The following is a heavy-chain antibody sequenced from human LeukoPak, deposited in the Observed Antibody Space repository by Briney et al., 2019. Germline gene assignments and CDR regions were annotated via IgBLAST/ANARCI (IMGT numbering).Heavy chain of an antibody. CDR2: IYPDDSDT. CDR1: GFTFSTSW. CDR3: ARQRAASGSINWFNP. V-gene: IGHV5-51*01. D-gene: IGHD3-10*01. Sequence: GESLKISCDTSGFTFSTSWIGWVRQLPGAGLEWVGAIYPDDSDTRYSPSFQGQVRISADKSARTAYLEWASLKASDTATYYCARQRAASGSINWFNPWGQGTLVTVSS. J-gene: IGHJ5*02.